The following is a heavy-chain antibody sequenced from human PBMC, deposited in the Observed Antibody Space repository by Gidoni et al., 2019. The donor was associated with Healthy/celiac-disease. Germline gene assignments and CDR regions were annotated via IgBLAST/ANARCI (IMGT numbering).Heavy chain of an antibody. D-gene: IGHD6-19*01. CDR3: AKYIHGYSSGWYFDY. V-gene: IGHV3-9*01. CDR1: GFTFAGYA. Sequence: DVQPVESGGGLVQPGRSQRLPCAASGFTFAGYARHWVRQAPGKGLEWVSGISWSSGSIGYADSVKGRFTISRDNAKNSLYLQMNSLRAEDTALYYCAKYIHGYSSGWYFDYWGQGTLVTVSS. CDR2: ISWSSGSI. J-gene: IGHJ4*02.